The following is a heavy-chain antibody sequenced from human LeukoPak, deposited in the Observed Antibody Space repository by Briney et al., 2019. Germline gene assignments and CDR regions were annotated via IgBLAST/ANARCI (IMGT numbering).Heavy chain of an antibody. CDR2: IYTSGST. CDR1: GGSISSGIYY. CDR3: AGNSRWGYYMDI. Sequence: SQTLSLTCTVSGGSISSGIYYWSWIRQPAGKGLEWIGRIYTSGSTNYNPSLDYNPSLKSRVTISVDTSKNQFSLKLSSVTAADTAVYYCAGNSRWGYYMDIWGKGTTVTVSS. J-gene: IGHJ6*03. D-gene: IGHD4-23*01. V-gene: IGHV4-61*02.